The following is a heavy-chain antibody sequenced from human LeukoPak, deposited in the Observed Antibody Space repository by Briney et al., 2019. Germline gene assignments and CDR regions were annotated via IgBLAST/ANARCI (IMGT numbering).Heavy chain of an antibody. CDR2: INPNSGGT. J-gene: IGHJ3*02. CDR1: GYTFTGYY. Sequence: GASVKVSCKASGYTFTGYYMHWVRQAPGQGLEWMGWINPNSGGTNYAQKFQGWVTMTRDTSISTAYMELSRLRSDDTAVYYCARDRGRGGLISAFDIWGQGTMVTVSS. CDR3: ARDRGRGGLISAFDI. V-gene: IGHV1-2*04. D-gene: IGHD3-16*01.